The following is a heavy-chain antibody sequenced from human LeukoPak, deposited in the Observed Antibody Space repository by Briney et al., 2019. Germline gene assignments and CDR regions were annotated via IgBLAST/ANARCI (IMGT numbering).Heavy chain of an antibody. D-gene: IGHD6-13*01. CDR2: FDPEDGET. CDR1: GYTVTEFS. CDR3: ATAGSPSVD. J-gene: IGHJ4*02. Sequence: ASVKVSCKVSGYTVTEFSMHWVRQAPGRGLEWMGGFDPEDGETIFAQKFQGRVTMTEDTSTDTAYMELSSLTSEDTAVYYCATAGSPSVDWGQGTLVTVSS. V-gene: IGHV1-24*01.